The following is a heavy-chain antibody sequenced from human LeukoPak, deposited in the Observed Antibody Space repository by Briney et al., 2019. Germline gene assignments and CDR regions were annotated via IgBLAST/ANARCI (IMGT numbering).Heavy chain of an antibody. J-gene: IGHJ4*02. Sequence: ASVKVSCKASGYTFTSYDINWVRQATGQGPEWLGWVDPRSGDTGCAQKFQDRVTMTRDTSINTAYMELSSLDFEDTAVYYCARGYSSNWDFDYWGQGTLITVSS. V-gene: IGHV1-8*01. CDR1: GYTFTSYD. D-gene: IGHD6-13*01. CDR3: ARGYSSNWDFDY. CDR2: VDPRSGDT.